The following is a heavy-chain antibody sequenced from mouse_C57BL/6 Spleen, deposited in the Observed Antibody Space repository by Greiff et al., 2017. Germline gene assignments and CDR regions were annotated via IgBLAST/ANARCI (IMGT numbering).Heavy chain of an antibody. CDR1: GYTFTSYW. CDR2: IYPSDSET. CDR3: ARRGGAMDY. V-gene: IGHV1-61*01. Sequence: QVQLQQPGPELVRPGSSVKLSCKASGYTFTSYWMDWVKQRPGQGLEWIGNIYPSDSETHYNQKFKDKATLTVDKSSSTAYMQLSSRTSEDSAVYYCARRGGAMDYWGQGTSVTVSS. J-gene: IGHJ4*01.